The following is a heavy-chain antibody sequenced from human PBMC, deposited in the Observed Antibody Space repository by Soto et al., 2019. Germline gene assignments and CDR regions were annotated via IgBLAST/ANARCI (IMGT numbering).Heavy chain of an antibody. CDR1: GGSFSDYY. V-gene: IGHV4-34*01. J-gene: IGHJ4*02. D-gene: IGHD1-20*01. Sequence: PSETLSLTCAVYGGSFSDYYWTWIRQPPGKGLEWIGEINHSGSTNYNPSLESRVTISVDTSKNRFSLTLSSVTAADTAVYYCASARYHWWGQGTLVTVSS. CDR3: ASARYHW. CDR2: INHSGST.